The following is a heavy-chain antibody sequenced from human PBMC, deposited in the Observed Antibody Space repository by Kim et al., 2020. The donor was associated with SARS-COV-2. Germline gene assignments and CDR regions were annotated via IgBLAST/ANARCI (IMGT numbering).Heavy chain of an antibody. Sequence: KGRFTISRDNSKNTLYLQMNSLRAEDTAVYYCAKDPSYLGYCSGGSCLRYWGQGTLVTVSS. CDR3: AKDPSYLGYCSGGSCLRY. J-gene: IGHJ4*02. D-gene: IGHD2-15*01. V-gene: IGHV3-23*01.